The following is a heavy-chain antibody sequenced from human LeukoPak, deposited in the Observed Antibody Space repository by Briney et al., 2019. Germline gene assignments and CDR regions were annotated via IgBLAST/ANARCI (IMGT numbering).Heavy chain of an antibody. V-gene: IGHV3-23*01. CDR1: GFIFSNYA. J-gene: IGHJ4*01. CDR3: AKWRDYDILTGYYDSDY. CDR2: IGGRDGGT. D-gene: IGHD3-9*01. Sequence: PGWSLRLSCAASGFIFSNYAMSWVRQAPGKGLERVSAIGGRDGGTYYADSVNGRFTVSRDAPNTPLYLQITTLRVEDTAVYYSAKWRDYDILTGYYDSDYWGPGTLVTVSS.